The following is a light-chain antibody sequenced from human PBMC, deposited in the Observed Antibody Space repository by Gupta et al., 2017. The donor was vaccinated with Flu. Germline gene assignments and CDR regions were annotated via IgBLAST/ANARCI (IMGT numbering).Light chain of an antibody. CDR3: QQAKTLPIT. J-gene: IGKJ4*01. Sequence: PSSVSASVGDRVTITCRASQGISTYLACHQQKPCKAPKLLIYAASSAQSPVRPRFSGSGSGTDFTLSIMRLQPEDFAAYYCQQAKTLPITFGGGTMLEIK. V-gene: IGKV1D-12*01. CDR2: AAS. CDR1: QGISTY.